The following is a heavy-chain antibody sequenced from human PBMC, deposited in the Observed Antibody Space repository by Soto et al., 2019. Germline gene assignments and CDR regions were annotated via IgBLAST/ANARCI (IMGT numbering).Heavy chain of an antibody. Sequence: LRLSCAASGFTFSSYTMSWVRQAPGKGLEWVSAISGSGGSTYYADSVKGRFTISRDNSKNTLYLQMNSLRAEDTAVYYCAKDQLSVGWEDIVLMVYAHLEFYYYGMDVWGQGTTVTVSS. J-gene: IGHJ6*02. CDR3: AKDQLSVGWEDIVLMVYAHLEFYYYGMDV. CDR2: ISGSGGST. CDR1: GFTFSSYT. V-gene: IGHV3-23*01. D-gene: IGHD2-8*01.